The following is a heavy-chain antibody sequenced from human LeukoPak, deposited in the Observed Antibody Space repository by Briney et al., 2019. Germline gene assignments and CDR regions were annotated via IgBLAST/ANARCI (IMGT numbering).Heavy chain of an antibody. D-gene: IGHD6-19*01. CDR3: ARDKKRTSSGYDY. Sequence: EASVKVSCKASGYTFTGYYMHWVRQAPGQGLEWMGWINPNSGGTNYAQKFQGRVTMTRDTSISTAYMELSRLRSDDTAVYYCARDKKRTSSGYDYWGQGTLVTVSS. CDR1: GYTFTGYY. CDR2: INPNSGGT. J-gene: IGHJ4*02. V-gene: IGHV1-2*02.